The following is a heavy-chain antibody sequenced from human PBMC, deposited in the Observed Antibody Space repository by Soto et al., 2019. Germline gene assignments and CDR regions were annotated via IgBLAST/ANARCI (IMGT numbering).Heavy chain of an antibody. Sequence: GGSLRLSCAASGFTFSSYGMHWVRQAPGKGLEWVAVIWYDGSNKYYADSVKGRFTISRDNSKNTLYLQMNSLRAEDTAVYYCASLRSSHDYYYYYGMDVWGQGTTVTVSS. J-gene: IGHJ6*02. V-gene: IGHV3-33*01. CDR3: ASLRSSHDYYYYYGMDV. D-gene: IGHD6-13*01. CDR2: IWYDGSNK. CDR1: GFTFSSYG.